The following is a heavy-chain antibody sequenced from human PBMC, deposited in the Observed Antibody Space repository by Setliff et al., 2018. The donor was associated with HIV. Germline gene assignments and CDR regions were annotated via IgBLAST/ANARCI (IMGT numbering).Heavy chain of an antibody. J-gene: IGHJ5*02. Sequence: TWVRQAPGKGLEWIGYIYYSGNTYFNPALKSRITMSVDTSEDQFSLKLSSVTAADTAVYYCVRSIHGGGSEPFDTWGQGILVTVSS. D-gene: IGHD3-10*01. V-gene: IGHV4-30-4*01. CDR2: IYYSGNT. CDR3: VRSIHGGGSEPFDT.